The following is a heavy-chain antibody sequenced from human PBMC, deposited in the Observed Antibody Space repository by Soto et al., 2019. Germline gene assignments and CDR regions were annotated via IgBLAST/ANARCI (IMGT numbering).Heavy chain of an antibody. D-gene: IGHD6-19*01. CDR3: ARSVEGHFDY. CDR2: ITSDTNTI. V-gene: IGHV3-48*02. Sequence: EVQLVESGGGLVQPGGSLRLTCAASGFPFSIYSMNWVRQAPGKGLEWSSYITSDTNTIKYADSVKGRITISRDNAKNLVYLQMNSLRDEDTAVDFCARSVEGHFDYWGQGTVVTVSS. CDR1: GFPFSIYS. J-gene: IGHJ4*02.